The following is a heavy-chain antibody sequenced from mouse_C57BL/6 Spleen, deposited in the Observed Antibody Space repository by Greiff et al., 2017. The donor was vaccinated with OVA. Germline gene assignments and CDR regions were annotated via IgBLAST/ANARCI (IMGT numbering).Heavy chain of an antibody. CDR3: ARDLTGPETWFAY. D-gene: IGHD4-1*01. Sequence: EVQVVESGGGLVKPGGSLKLSCAASGFTFSSYAMSWVRQTPEKRLEWVATISDGGSYTYYPDNVKGRFTISRDNAKNNLYLQMSHLKSEDTAMYYCARDLTGPETWFAYWGQGTLVTVSA. J-gene: IGHJ3*01. CDR1: GFTFSSYA. CDR2: ISDGGSYT. V-gene: IGHV5-4*01.